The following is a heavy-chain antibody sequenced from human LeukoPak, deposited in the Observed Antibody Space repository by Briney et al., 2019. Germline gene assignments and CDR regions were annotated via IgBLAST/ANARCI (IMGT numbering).Heavy chain of an antibody. J-gene: IGHJ4*02. CDR1: GFTFSSYI. V-gene: IGHV3-21*01. Sequence: GGSLRLSCAASGFTFSSYIMNWVRQAPGKGLEWVSSISSSSSYIYYADSVKGRFTISRDNAKNSLYLQMNSLRAEDTAVYYCAREGNYDFWSGYYQYWGQGTLVTVSS. CDR3: AREGNYDFWSGYYQY. D-gene: IGHD3-3*01. CDR2: ISSSSSYI.